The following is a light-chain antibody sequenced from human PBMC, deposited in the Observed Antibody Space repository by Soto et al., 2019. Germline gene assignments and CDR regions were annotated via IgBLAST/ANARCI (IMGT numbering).Light chain of an antibody. CDR2: DAS. Sequence: EIVLTQSPATLSLSPGERATLSCRASQSVGSYLAWCQQKPGQAPRLLIYDASNRATGIPARFSGSGSGTDFILTISSLEPEDFAVYYCHQRSNWPLTFGGGTTVDI. CDR3: HQRSNWPLT. V-gene: IGKV3-11*01. J-gene: IGKJ4*02. CDR1: QSVGSY.